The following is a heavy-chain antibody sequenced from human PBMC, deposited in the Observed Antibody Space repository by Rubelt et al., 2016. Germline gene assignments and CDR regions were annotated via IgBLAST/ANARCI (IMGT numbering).Heavy chain of an antibody. V-gene: IGHV1-2*02. CDR1: GYTFTGYY. D-gene: IGHD2-2*01. J-gene: IGHJ6*02. CDR2: INPNSGGT. CDR3: ARDYARSTSLTRYYYYGMDV. Sequence: QVQLVQSGAEVKKPGASVKVSCKASGYTFTGYYMHWVRQAPGQGLEWMGWINPNSGGTNYAQKFQGRVTMTRDTSISTAYMELSRLRSDDTAVYYCARDYARSTSLTRYYYYGMDVWAKGPRSPSP.